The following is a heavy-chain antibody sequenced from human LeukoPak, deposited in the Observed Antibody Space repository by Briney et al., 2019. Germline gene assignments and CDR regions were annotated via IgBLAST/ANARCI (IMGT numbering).Heavy chain of an antibody. CDR3: ARDRFDDSSGYYYHNYFYMDV. CDR2: VYYSGST. V-gene: IGHV4-38-2*02. CDR1: GYSISSGYY. Sequence: SETLSLTCTVSGYSISSGYYWGWIRQPPGKGLEWIGSVYYSGSTSYNPSLKSRVTISVATSKNQFSLRLSSVTAADTAMYYCARDRFDDSSGYYYHNYFYMDVWGKGTTVTVSS. J-gene: IGHJ6*03. D-gene: IGHD3-22*01.